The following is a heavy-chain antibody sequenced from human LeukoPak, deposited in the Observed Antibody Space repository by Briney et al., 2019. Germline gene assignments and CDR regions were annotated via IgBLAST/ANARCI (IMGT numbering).Heavy chain of an antibody. V-gene: IGHV4-59*08. J-gene: IGHJ5*02. Sequence: SETLSLTCTVSGASLRGNYWTWIRQPPGKGLEWIGYIDYSGNTKYNPSLQSRVTISVDTSKSQFFLKLKSVTAADTAVYYCARHPRPTYYYDSTWFDPWGQGTLVTVSS. CDR3: ARHPRPTYYYDSTWFDP. D-gene: IGHD3-22*01. CDR2: IDYSGNT. CDR1: GASLRGNY.